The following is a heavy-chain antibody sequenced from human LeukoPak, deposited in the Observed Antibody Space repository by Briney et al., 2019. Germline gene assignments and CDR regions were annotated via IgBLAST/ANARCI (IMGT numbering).Heavy chain of an antibody. CDR1: GGSISSSSYY. D-gene: IGHD6-6*01. Sequence: SETLSLTCTVSGGSISSSSYYWGWIRQPPGKGLEWIGSIYYSGSTYYNPSLKSRVTISVDTSKNQFSLKLSSVTAADTAVYYCARGDIIAARPSNFDYWGQGTLVTVSS. CDR3: ARGDIIAARPSNFDY. CDR2: IYYSGST. J-gene: IGHJ4*02. V-gene: IGHV4-39*07.